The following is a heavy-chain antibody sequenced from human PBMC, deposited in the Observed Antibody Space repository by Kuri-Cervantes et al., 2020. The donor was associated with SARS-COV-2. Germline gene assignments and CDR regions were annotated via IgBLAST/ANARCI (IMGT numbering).Heavy chain of an antibody. V-gene: IGHV3-30*04. CDR3: ARDLGSGWYP. Sequence: GGSLRLSCAAAGFTFRSYAIHWVRQAPGKGLEWVAIISYDGSNKYYADSVKGRFTISRDNSKNTLYLQMNSLRAEDTAVYYCARDLGSGWYPWGQGTLVTVSS. D-gene: IGHD6-19*01. J-gene: IGHJ5*02. CDR2: ISYDGSNK. CDR1: GFTFRSYA.